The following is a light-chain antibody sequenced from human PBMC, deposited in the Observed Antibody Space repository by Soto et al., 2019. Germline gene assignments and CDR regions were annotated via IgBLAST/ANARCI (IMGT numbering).Light chain of an antibody. CDR2: DAS. V-gene: IGKV3-11*01. CDR1: QSVRSY. Sequence: IVLAQSPATLSLSPGERVTLSCRASQSVRSYLAWYQQKPGQPPRLLIYDASNRATGIPARFSGSGSGTDFTLTISSLEPEEFAVYYCQQRANWPATFGQGTRLE. J-gene: IGKJ5*01. CDR3: QQRANWPAT.